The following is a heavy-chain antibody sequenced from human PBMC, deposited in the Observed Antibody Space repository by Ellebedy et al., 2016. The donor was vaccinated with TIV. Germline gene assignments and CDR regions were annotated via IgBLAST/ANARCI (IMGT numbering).Heavy chain of an antibody. CDR3: ARLVAAGTVHYFNP. CDR1: GGSIRSISYY. Sequence: SETLSLXXSVSGGSIRSISYYWGWIRQPPGKGLEWVGNVYHGGSTYYNPSLKSRVTTSVDTSKNQFSLKLTSVTAADTAVYYCARLVAAGTVHYFNPWGQGTQVTVSS. V-gene: IGHV4-39*01. D-gene: IGHD6-13*01. CDR2: VYHGGST. J-gene: IGHJ5*02.